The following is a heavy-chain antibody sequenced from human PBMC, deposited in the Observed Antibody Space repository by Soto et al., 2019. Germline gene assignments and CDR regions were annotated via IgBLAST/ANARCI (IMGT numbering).Heavy chain of an antibody. J-gene: IGHJ4*02. CDR3: TSSYSTSSSPGY. D-gene: IGHD6-6*01. Sequence: SENVSLTCSVSGGSMRNYYWNWIRQPPGRGLEWIGYVYHSGSTNYNPSLKSRVSMSVDVSRNHFSLTLHSVTAAHTAVYFCTSSYSTSSSPGYWRQRPMVTVSS. V-gene: IGHV4-59*01. CDR1: GGSMRNYY. CDR2: VYHSGST.